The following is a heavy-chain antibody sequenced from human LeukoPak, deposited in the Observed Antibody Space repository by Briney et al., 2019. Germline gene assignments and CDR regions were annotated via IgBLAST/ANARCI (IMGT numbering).Heavy chain of an antibody. CDR2: IYYTGST. CDR3: ARQGSGGRAFDI. CDR1: GGSISTSGYY. J-gene: IGHJ3*02. V-gene: IGHV4-39*01. Sequence: SETLSLTCTVSGGSISTSGYYWGWIRQPPGKGLEWIGYIYYTGSTYYNPSLKSRVTISVDTSKNQFSLKLSSVAAADTAVYYCARQGSGGRAFDIWGQGTMVTVSS.